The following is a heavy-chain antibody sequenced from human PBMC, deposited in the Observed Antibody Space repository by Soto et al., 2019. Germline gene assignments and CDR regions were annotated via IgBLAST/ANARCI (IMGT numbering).Heavy chain of an antibody. CDR2: INTYNGKT. CDR3: ASAQTPTESDY. Sequence: QVQLVQSGAEVKKPGASVKVSCKASGYTFTNYGLTWVRQAPGQGLEWMGWINTYNGKTNSAQRLQGRVTMTTDTSTNTAYMDLRSLTSDDTAVYYCASAQTPTESDYWGQGTLVTVSS. CDR1: GYTFTNYG. V-gene: IGHV1-18*01. J-gene: IGHJ4*02. D-gene: IGHD4-4*01.